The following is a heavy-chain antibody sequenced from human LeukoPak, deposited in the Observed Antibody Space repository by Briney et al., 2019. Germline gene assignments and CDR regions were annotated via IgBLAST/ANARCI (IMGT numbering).Heavy chain of an antibody. CDR3: ARDLGHYGDYGFDY. Sequence: GRSLRLSCAASGFTFSSYGMHGVRQAPGKGLEWVAVIWYDGSNKYYADSVKGRFTISRDNSKNTLYLQMNSLRAEDTAVYYCARDLGHYGDYGFDYWGQGTLVTVSS. V-gene: IGHV3-33*01. CDR1: GFTFSSYG. J-gene: IGHJ4*02. D-gene: IGHD4-17*01. CDR2: IWYDGSNK.